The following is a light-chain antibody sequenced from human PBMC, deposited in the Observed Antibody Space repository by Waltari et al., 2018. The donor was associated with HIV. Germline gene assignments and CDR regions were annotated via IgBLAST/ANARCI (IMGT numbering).Light chain of an antibody. Sequence: EIVLTQSPATLSLSPGERATLSCRASQNVRSYLAWYQHKRGQAPRLLIYDASNRATGIPARFSGSGSWTDFTLTISSLEPEDFAVYYCQQRSNPLTFGGGTKVEI. V-gene: IGKV3-11*01. J-gene: IGKJ4*01. CDR2: DAS. CDR3: QQRSNPLT. CDR1: QNVRSY.